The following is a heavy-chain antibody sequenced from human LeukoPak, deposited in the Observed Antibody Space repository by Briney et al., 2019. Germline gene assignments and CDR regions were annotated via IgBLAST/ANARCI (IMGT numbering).Heavy chain of an antibody. D-gene: IGHD1-7*01. CDR1: RGSINNQY. CDR3: ARSNWNYDGHFDY. V-gene: IGHV4-4*07. J-gene: IGHJ4*02. CDR2: MYTNGES. Sequence: PSETLSLTCTVSRGSINNQYWSWIRQPAGKGLEWIGRMYTNGESDYNPSLKSRVAMSVDTSKNQFSLKLSSVTAADTAVYYCARSNWNYDGHFDYWGQGTLVTVSS.